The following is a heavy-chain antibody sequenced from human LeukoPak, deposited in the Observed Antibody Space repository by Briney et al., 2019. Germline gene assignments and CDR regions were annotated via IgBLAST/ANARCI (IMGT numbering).Heavy chain of an antibody. CDR3: ARRVVGATDLFDY. Sequence: ASVKVSCEASGDTFTSYGISWVRQAPGQGLEWMGWISAYNGNTNYAQKLQGRVTMTTETSPSTAYMELRSLRSDDTAVYYCARRVVGATDLFDYWGQGTLVTVSS. CDR2: ISAYNGNT. J-gene: IGHJ4*02. V-gene: IGHV1-18*01. CDR1: GDTFTSYG. D-gene: IGHD1-26*01.